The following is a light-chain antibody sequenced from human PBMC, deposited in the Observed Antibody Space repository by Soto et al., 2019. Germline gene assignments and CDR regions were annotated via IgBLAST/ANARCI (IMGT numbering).Light chain of an antibody. Sequence: ETVLTQCPATSSSFPGERAILPCRACQSVNSNCLAWYQQRPGQAPRLLLYGASNRATGIPDRFSGSGSGTDFTLTISRLEPEDFAVYYCQQYGFSPHRDRWTFGQGTTV. CDR2: GAS. CDR1: QSVNSNC. V-gene: IGKV3-20*01. J-gene: IGKJ1*01. CDR3: QQYGFSPHRDRWT.